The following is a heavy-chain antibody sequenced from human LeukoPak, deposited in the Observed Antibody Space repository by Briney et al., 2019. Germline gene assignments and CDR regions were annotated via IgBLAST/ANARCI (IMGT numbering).Heavy chain of an antibody. D-gene: IGHD6-25*01. CDR1: GFTYSTYS. CDR2: ISGSGAST. CDR3: AKDPFSSDYYGSFDY. Sequence: GESLKISCAASGFTYSTYSMSRVRQAPGKGLEWVSAISGSGASTYYAGSVKGRFTISRDNSKNTLYLQMNSLRAEDTAVYYCAKDPFSSDYYGSFDYWGQGTLVTVSS. J-gene: IGHJ4*02. V-gene: IGHV3-23*01.